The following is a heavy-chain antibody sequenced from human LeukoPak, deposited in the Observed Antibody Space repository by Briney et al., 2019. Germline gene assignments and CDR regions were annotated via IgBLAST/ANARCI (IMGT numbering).Heavy chain of an antibody. CDR2: ITGSGGFT. D-gene: IGHD3-22*01. Sequence: GGSLRLSCAASGFPFSTYAMNWVRQAPGKGLEWVSVITGSGGFTQYADSVKGRFTISRDSSKNTLYLQMNSLRAEDTAVYYCAKRAGFYDSSGQLDYWGQGTRVTVSS. CDR1: GFPFSTYA. V-gene: IGHV3-23*01. J-gene: IGHJ4*02. CDR3: AKRAGFYDSSGQLDY.